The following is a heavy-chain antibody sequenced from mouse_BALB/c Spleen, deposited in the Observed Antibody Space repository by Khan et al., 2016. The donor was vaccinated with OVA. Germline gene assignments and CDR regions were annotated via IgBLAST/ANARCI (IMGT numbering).Heavy chain of an antibody. CDR1: GFSLNTYG. J-gene: IGHJ3*01. D-gene: IGHD2-14*01. CDR3: ARTSYMYDFTY. Sequence: QVQLKESGPGLVQPSQSLSITCTVSGFSLNTYGIHWIRQCQGKGLEWLGVIRSGGSTDYNGAFISRLNITKVNSKSQVFFKMNSLQADDTAICYCARTSYMYDFTYWGQGTLVTVSA. V-gene: IGHV2-2*01. CDR2: IRSGGST.